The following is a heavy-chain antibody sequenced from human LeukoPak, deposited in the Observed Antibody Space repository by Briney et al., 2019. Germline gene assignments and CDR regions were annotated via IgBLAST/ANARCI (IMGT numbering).Heavy chain of an antibody. D-gene: IGHD2-15*01. J-gene: IGHJ4*02. CDR1: GFTFSSYW. V-gene: IGHV3-74*01. CDR3: ARDLSVAVAATNY. CDR2: INSDGSST. Sequence: GGSLRLSCAASGFTFSSYWMHWVSQAPGKGLVWVSRINSDGSSTTYADSVKGRFTISRDNAKSTLYLQMSSLRAEDTAVYYCARDLSVAVAATNYWGQGTLVTVSS.